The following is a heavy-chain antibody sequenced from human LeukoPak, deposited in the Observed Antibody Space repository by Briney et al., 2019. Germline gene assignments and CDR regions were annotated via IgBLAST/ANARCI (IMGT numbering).Heavy chain of an antibody. Sequence: GGSLRLSCAASGFTFSSYSMNWVRQAPGKGLEWVSSISSSSSYIYYADSVKGRFTISRDNSKNTLYLQMNSLRAEDTAVYYCAKEGRLERDAFDIWGQGTMVTVSS. CDR1: GFTFSSYS. D-gene: IGHD1-1*01. V-gene: IGHV3-21*04. CDR2: ISSSSSYI. J-gene: IGHJ3*02. CDR3: AKEGRLERDAFDI.